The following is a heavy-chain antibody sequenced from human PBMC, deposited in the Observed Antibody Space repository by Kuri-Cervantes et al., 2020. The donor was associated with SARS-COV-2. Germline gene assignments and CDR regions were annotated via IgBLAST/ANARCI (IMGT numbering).Heavy chain of an antibody. D-gene: IGHD6-13*01. Sequence: SETLSLTCTVSGGSISSSSYYWGWIRQPPGKGLEWIGSIYYSGSTYYNPSLKSRVTISVDTSKNQFSLKLSSVIAADTAVYYCVQVDIAAAGTNYYYYMDVWGKGTTVTVSS. J-gene: IGHJ6*03. CDR1: GGSISSSSYY. CDR3: VQVDIAAAGTNYYYYMDV. CDR2: IYYSGST. V-gene: IGHV4-39*07.